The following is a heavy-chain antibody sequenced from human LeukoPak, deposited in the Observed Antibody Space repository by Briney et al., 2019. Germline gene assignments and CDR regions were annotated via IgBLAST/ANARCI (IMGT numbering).Heavy chain of an antibody. D-gene: IGHD6-19*01. CDR1: GYSFTSYA. CDR3: ARVAEYSSGWYDPFDY. Sequence: ASVKVSCKASGYSFTSYAMNWVRQAPGQGLEWMGWINTNTGNPTYAQGFTGRCVFTLDTSVSTAYLQISSLKAEDTAVYSCARVAEYSSGWYDPFDYWGQGTLVTVSS. CDR2: INTNTGNP. V-gene: IGHV7-4-1*02. J-gene: IGHJ4*02.